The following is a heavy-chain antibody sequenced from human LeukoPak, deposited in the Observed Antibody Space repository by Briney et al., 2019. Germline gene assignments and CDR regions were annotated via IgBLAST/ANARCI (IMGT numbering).Heavy chain of an antibody. Sequence: GSLRLSCAASGFTVSSNYMSWVRQAPGKGLEWVSVIYSGGSTYYADSVKGRFTISGDNSKNTLYLQMNSLRAEDTAVYYCARDSYYDSSGPYYFDYWGQGTLVTVSS. CDR1: GFTVSSNY. V-gene: IGHV3-66*01. D-gene: IGHD3-22*01. CDR2: IYSGGST. CDR3: ARDSYYDSSGPYYFDY. J-gene: IGHJ4*02.